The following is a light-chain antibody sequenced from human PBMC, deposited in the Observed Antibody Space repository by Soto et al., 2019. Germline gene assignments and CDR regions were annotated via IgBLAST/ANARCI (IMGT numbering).Light chain of an antibody. J-gene: IGLJ3*02. Sequence: QAVVTQEPSLTVSQGGTVTLTCASAPEPVTSGHYPYWFQQKPGQAPRTLIYDTSNRHSWTPARFSGSLLGGKAALTLSGAQPEDEAVFYCLLFYGGARVFGGGTKLTVL. CDR3: LLFYGGARV. V-gene: IGLV7-46*01. CDR2: DTS. CDR1: PEPVTSGHY.